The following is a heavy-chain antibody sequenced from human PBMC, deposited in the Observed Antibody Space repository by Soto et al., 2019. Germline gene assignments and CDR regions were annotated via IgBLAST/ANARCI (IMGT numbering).Heavy chain of an antibody. J-gene: IGHJ4*02. CDR2: ISYRGST. CDR1: GASISNSAYY. CDR3: VTFDFSSTYYDH. V-gene: IGHV4-39*01. D-gene: IGHD6-13*01. Sequence: SETLSLTCTVSGASISNSAYYWGWIRQPPGKGLEWIGTISYRGSTFYKPSLKSQVTISVDTIKNQFSLKLDSVTVADTAVYYCVTFDFSSTYYDHWGQGTLVTVSP.